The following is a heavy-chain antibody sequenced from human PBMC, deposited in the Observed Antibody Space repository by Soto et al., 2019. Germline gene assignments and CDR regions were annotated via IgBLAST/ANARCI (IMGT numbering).Heavy chain of an antibody. CDR2: VYYGGST. J-gene: IGHJ6*02. D-gene: IGHD3-22*01. CDR3: AGGDYYHSSGYYFYYYTMDV. V-gene: IGHV4-39*01. CDR1: GGSISRSSYY. Sequence: WGTLSLTCTVSGGSISRSSYYWGWIRPPPGKGLEWIGNVYYGGSTYYNPSLKSRVTISVETSKSQFSLKLSSVTPADTAVYYCAGGDYYHSSGYYFYYYTMDVWGQGTTVTVSS.